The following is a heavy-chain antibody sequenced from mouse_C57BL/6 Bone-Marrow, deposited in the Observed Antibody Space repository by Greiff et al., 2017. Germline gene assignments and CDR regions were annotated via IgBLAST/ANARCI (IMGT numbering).Heavy chain of an antibody. V-gene: IGHV5-15*01. Sequence: EVQLMESGGGLVQPGGSLKLSCAASGFTFSDYGMAWVRQAPRKGPEWVAFISNLAYSIYYADTVTGRFTISRENAKNTLYLEMSSLRSEDTAMYYCARHESPGYFDVWGTGTTVTVSS. CDR1: GFTFSDYG. J-gene: IGHJ1*03. CDR2: ISNLAYSI. CDR3: ARHESPGYFDV.